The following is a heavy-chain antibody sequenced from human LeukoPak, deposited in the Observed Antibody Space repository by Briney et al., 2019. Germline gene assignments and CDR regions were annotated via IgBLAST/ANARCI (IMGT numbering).Heavy chain of an antibody. Sequence: GGSLRLSCVASGFTFSSYTMDWVRQAPGKGLEWVSSISASSGYIYYADSMKGRFTISRDNAENSLHLQMNSLRAEDTALYYCARESLYSGSASSDLDYWGQGTLVTVSS. J-gene: IGHJ4*02. CDR3: ARESLYSGSASSDLDY. CDR1: GFTFSSYT. CDR2: ISASSGYI. D-gene: IGHD3-10*01. V-gene: IGHV3-21*01.